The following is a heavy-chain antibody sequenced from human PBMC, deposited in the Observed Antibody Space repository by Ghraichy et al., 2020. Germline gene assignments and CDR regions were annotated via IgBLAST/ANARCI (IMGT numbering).Heavy chain of an antibody. CDR2: IYYSGTT. D-gene: IGHD1-1*01. V-gene: IGHV4-59*08. Sequence: SETLSLTCTVSGDSINPYYWSWIRRPPGKGLEWIGFIYYSGTTHYNPSLKSRVTISLDASKNQFSLKLSSVTAADTAVYYCARRTITTRYGMDVWGQGTTVIVSS. CDR1: GDSINPYY. CDR3: ARRTITTRYGMDV. J-gene: IGHJ6*02.